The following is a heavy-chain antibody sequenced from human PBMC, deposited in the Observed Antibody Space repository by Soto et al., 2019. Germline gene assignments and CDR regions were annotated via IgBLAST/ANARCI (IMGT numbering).Heavy chain of an antibody. CDR2: IYWDDDK. CDR1: GFSLSTSGVG. V-gene: IGHV2-5*02. J-gene: IGHJ4*02. Sequence: QITLKESGPTLVKPTQTLTLTCTFSGFSLSTSGVGVGWIRQPPGKALEWLALIYWDDDKRYSPSLKSRPTITKDTSKNQVVLTMTKMDPVDTATYYCAHTLVGVTAIPFDYWGQGTLVTVSS. CDR3: AHTLVGVTAIPFDY. D-gene: IGHD2-21*02.